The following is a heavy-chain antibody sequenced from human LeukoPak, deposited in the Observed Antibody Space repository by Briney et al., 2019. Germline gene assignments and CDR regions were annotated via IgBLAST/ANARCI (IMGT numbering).Heavy chain of an antibody. CDR3: ASSPLAARPKLDY. V-gene: IGHV3-23*01. CDR1: EFTFSNYA. D-gene: IGHD6-6*01. CDR2: ISSGGGSI. J-gene: IGHJ4*02. Sequence: SGGSLRLSCAASEFTFSNYAMNWVRQSPGRRPEWVSGISSGGGSIYYADSVKGLFTISRDNSKNTLYLQMNSLRAEDTAVYYCASSPLAARPKLDYWGQGTLVTVSS.